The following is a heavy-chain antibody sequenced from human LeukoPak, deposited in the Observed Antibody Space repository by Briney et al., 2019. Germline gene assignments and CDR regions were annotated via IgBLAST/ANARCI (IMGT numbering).Heavy chain of an antibody. CDR1: GFSLSTSGVG. V-gene: IGHV2-5*01. J-gene: IGHJ5*02. CDR3: ARSYSDYDYFNNWFDP. D-gene: IGHD5-12*01. Sequence: SGPTLVKPTQTLTLTCTFSGFSLSTSGVGVGWIRQPPGKALEWLTLIYWNDDKRYSPSLKSRLTISKDTSKNQVVLTMTNMDPVDTATYYCARSYSDYDYFNNWFDPWGQGTLVTVSS. CDR2: IYWNDDK.